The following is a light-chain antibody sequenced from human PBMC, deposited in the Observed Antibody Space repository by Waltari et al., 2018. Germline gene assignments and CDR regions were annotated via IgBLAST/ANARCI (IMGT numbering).Light chain of an antibody. CDR3: SSYTTYGTFVI. Sequence: QSALTQPASVSGSPGQSLTISCTGTNSDVGNYDFVSWYQQCPGKAPHLLISDVNKRHSLLSNRFSGSKSGNTASLTISGFQAEDEAVYYCSSYTTYGTFVIFGGGTKLTVL. CDR2: DVN. J-gene: IGLJ2*01. V-gene: IGLV2-14*03. CDR1: NSDVGNYDF.